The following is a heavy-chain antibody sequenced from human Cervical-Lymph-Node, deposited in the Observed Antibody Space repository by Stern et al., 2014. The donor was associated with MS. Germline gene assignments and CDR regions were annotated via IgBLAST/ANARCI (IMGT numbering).Heavy chain of an antibody. J-gene: IGHJ4*02. V-gene: IGHV3-11*01. D-gene: IGHD3-10*01. Sequence: QMQLVQSGGGLVKPGESLRLSCQASGFTFSAYYMSWIRQAPGKGLEWISFIGSRGDIIYYADSVRGSFTISRDNAKNSLYLQLNSLRAEDTAGYYRVRADGSKDDYWGQGTLVTVSS. CDR3: VRADGSKDDY. CDR2: IGSRGDII. CDR1: GFTFSAYY.